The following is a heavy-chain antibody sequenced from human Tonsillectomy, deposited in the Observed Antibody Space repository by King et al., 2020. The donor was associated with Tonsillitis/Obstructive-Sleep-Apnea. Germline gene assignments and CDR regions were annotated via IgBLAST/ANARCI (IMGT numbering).Heavy chain of an antibody. CDR1: GFTFSSYS. V-gene: IGHV3-21*01. CDR2: ISSSSGYI. CDR3: ARDHYDRSGGYMDV. D-gene: IGHD3-22*01. Sequence: VQLVESGGGLVKPGGSLRLSCAASGFTFSSYSMSWVRQAPGKGLEWVSSISSSSGYIYYADSLKGRFTISRDNAKNSLYLQMNSLRAEDTAVYYCARDHYDRSGGYMDVWGKGTTVTVSS. J-gene: IGHJ6*03.